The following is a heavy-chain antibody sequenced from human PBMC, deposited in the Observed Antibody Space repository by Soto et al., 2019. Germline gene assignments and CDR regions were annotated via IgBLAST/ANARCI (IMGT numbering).Heavy chain of an antibody. CDR2: IMPFFGSG. CDR3: ARDRAGYSSHFVY. V-gene: IGHV1-69*01. CDR1: RGTFTNYA. J-gene: IGHJ4*02. D-gene: IGHD2-2*03. Sequence: QVYLVQSGAEVKKPGSSVKVSCKALRGTFTNYAFSWVRQAPGQGLEWMGGIMPFFGSGNYAQKFQGRINITAAESTSSVYLELTSLRSEDTAVYYCARDRAGYSSHFVYWGQGTLVTVSS.